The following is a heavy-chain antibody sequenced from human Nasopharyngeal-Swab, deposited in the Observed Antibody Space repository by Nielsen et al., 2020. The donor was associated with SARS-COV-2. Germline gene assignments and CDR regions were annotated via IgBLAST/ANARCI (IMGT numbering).Heavy chain of an antibody. CDR3: AKWGYYDSSGYLDY. Sequence: GGSLRLSCAASGFTFSSYAMSWVRQAPGKGLEWVSAISGSGGSTYYADSVKGRFTISRDNSKNTLYLQMNSLRAEDTAVYYCAKWGYYDSSGYLDYWGQGTLVSLL. CDR2: ISGSGGST. CDR1: GFTFSSYA. D-gene: IGHD3-22*01. J-gene: IGHJ4*02. V-gene: IGHV3-23*01.